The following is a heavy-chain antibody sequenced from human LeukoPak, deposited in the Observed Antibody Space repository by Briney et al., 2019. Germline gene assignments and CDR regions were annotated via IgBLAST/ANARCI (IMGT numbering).Heavy chain of an antibody. CDR3: AKESRSSPHFDY. CDR1: GFTLSNYA. V-gene: IGHV3-23*01. CDR2: ISGNGGST. Sequence: GGSLRFSCAASGFTLSNYAMSWVRQAPGKGLQWVSAISGNGGSTYYADSVKGRFTISRDNSKNTLYLQMNSLRAEDSAIYYCAKESRSSPHFDYWGQGTLVTVSS. J-gene: IGHJ4*02. D-gene: IGHD6-6*01.